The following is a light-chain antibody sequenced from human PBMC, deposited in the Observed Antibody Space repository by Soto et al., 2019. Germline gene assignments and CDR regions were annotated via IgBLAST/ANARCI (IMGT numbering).Light chain of an antibody. CDR3: LQHNTYPWT. V-gene: IGKV1-17*01. J-gene: IGKJ1*01. CDR1: QAIGND. CDR2: AAS. Sequence: DIQMTQSPSSLSASVRDRVTITCRASQAIGNDLGWYQQRPGKAPKRLIYAASSLQSGVPSRFSGSGSGTEFTLTIRSLQPEDFATYYCLQHNTYPWTCGQGTKVEIK.